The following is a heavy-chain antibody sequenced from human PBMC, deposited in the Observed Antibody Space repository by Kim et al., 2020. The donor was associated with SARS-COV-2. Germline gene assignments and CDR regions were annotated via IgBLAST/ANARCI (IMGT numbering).Heavy chain of an antibody. CDR1: GGSFSGYF. V-gene: IGHV4-34*01. J-gene: IGHJ4*02. CDR2: INHSGST. D-gene: IGHD1-20*01. Sequence: SETLSLTCAVYGGSFSGYFWTWIRQPPGKGLEWIGEINHSGSTNYNPSLKSRATISVDTSRKQFSLKLTSVTAADTAVYYCARYNTGEGYFDYWCQETLV. CDR3: ARYNTGEGYFDY.